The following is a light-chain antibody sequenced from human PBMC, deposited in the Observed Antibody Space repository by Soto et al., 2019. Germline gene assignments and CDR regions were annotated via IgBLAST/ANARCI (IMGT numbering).Light chain of an antibody. CDR3: EQYGSSPRT. J-gene: IGKJ1*01. CDR1: QSVSSNY. Sequence: DIVMTQSPDSLAVSLGERATINCKSSQSVSSNYFAWYQQKPGQAPRLLIYGVSSRATGIPDRFSGSGSGTDFTLTISRLEPEDFAVYYCEQYGSSPRTFGQGTKVDIK. CDR2: GVS. V-gene: IGKV3-20*01.